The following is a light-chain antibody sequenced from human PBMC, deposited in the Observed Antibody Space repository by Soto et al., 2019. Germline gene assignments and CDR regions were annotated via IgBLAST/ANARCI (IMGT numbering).Light chain of an antibody. CDR3: QQLNTFPVT. Sequence: DIQLTQSPSFLSASVGDRVTITCRASQGISSYLAWYQQTPGKAPKLLIYASSTLQSGVPLRFSGSGSGTEFTLTISSLQPEDFATYYCQQLNTFPVTFGQGTRLDI. V-gene: IGKV1-9*01. CDR1: QGISSY. J-gene: IGKJ5*01. CDR2: ASS.